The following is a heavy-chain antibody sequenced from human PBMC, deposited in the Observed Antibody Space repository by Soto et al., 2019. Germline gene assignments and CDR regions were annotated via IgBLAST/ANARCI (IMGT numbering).Heavy chain of an antibody. Sequence: QVQLVQSGAEVKKPGASVKVSCKASGYTFISYDIDWVRQATGQGHEWMGWMNPNSGNTGYAQKFQGRVTMTRNTSISTAYMELSSLRSEDTAVYYCARGQEYLGAFDIWGQGTMVTVSS. CDR1: GYTFISYD. CDR3: ARGQEYLGAFDI. V-gene: IGHV1-8*01. CDR2: MNPNSGNT. J-gene: IGHJ3*02.